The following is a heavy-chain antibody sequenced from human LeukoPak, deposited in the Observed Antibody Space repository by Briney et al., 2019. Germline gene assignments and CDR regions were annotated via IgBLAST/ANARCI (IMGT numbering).Heavy chain of an antibody. J-gene: IGHJ4*02. CDR1: GFTFITYW. D-gene: IGHD4-11*01. V-gene: IGHV3-74*01. Sequence: GGSLRLPRAASGFTFITYWMHWVRQAPGKGLVWVSRINSDGTSTTYADSVKGRFTISRDNAKNTLYLQMNSLRADDTAMYYCARDTGYSNYDYWGQGTLVTVSS. CDR2: INSDGTST. CDR3: ARDTGYSNYDY.